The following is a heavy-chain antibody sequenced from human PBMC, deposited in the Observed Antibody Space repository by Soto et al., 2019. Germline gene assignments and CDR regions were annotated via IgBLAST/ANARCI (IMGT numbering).Heavy chain of an antibody. V-gene: IGHV1-69*01. CDR2: IIPIFGTA. J-gene: IGHJ4*02. Sequence: QVQLVQSGAEVKKPGSSVKVSCKASGGTFSSYAISWVRQAPGQGLEWMGGIIPIFGTANYAQKFQGRVTITADESTSTAYMELSSLRSEDTAVYYCARSTHDSSGYYYVGSSFDHWGQGTLVTVSS. CDR3: ARSTHDSSGYYYVGSSFDH. D-gene: IGHD3-22*01. CDR1: GGTFSSYA.